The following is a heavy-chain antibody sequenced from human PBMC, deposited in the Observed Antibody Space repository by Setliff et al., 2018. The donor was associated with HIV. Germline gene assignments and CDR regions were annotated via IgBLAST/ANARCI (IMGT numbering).Heavy chain of an antibody. D-gene: IGHD4-17*01. V-gene: IGHV4-39*01. CDR2: IYYSGTT. CDR1: GGSISSRNYY. CDR3: ARHSLGNIGDYIRIGAIDI. J-gene: IGHJ3*02. Sequence: SETLSLTCTVSGGSISSRNYYWAWIRQPPGKGLEWIGTIYYSGTTHYNPSLNSRVVISVDTSKNQFSLRLNSVTAADTAVYYCARHSLGNIGDYIRIGAIDIWGQGTMVTVSS.